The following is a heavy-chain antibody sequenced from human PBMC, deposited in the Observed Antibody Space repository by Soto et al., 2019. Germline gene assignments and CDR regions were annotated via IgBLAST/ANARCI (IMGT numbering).Heavy chain of an antibody. Sequence: GGSLRLSCAASGFTFSSYAMHWVRQAPGKGLEWVGRIKSKTDGGTTDYAAPVKGRFTISRDDSKNTLYLQMNSLKTEDTAVYYCTTDNSGGYCSGGSCYSWYYFDYWGQGTLVTVSS. CDR2: IKSKTDGGTT. CDR3: TTDNSGGYCSGGSCYSWYYFDY. CDR1: GFTFSSYA. V-gene: IGHV3-15*01. J-gene: IGHJ4*02. D-gene: IGHD2-15*01.